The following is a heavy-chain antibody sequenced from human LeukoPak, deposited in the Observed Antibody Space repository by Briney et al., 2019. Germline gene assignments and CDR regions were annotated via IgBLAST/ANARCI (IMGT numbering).Heavy chain of an antibody. Sequence: GGSLRLSCAASGFTFTTYGMHWLRQAPGKGLEWVACIYPDGINKDYADSVKGRFIISRDNSKNTLYLQMNSLRAEDTAVYYCAKDWSGNYNWSDPWGQGTLVTVSS. J-gene: IGHJ5*02. D-gene: IGHD3-3*01. CDR3: AKDWSGNYNWSDP. CDR2: IYPDGINK. CDR1: GFTFTTYG. V-gene: IGHV3-30*02.